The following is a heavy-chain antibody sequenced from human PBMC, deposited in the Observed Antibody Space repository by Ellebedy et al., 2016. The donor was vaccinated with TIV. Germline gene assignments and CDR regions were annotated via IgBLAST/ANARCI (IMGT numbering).Heavy chain of an antibody. J-gene: IGHJ4*02. CDR3: AIDRRDKYLQ. D-gene: IGHD4-11*01. Sequence: GESLKISXAASGFTVSDYYLSWFRQAPGKGLEWVSVLYAAGDGDDRKYADSVKGRFTVSRDNSKNTLYLLMNSLRAEDTAVYYCAIDRRDKYLQWGQGTPVTVPS. V-gene: IGHV3-53*01. CDR2: LYAAGDGDDR. CDR1: GFTVSDYY.